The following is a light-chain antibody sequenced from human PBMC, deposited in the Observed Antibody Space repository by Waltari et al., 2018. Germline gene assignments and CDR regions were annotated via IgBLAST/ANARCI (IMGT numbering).Light chain of an antibody. CDR1: QGVGNK. Sequence: EVVMTQSPATLSVSPGDRATLSCRASQGVGNKLAWYQQQPGQAPRLLIDAASTRATGISARFSGSGSGTAFALTIDSLQSEDFAVYYCQQYYSWPLTFGGGTILEIK. J-gene: IGKJ4*01. CDR2: AAS. V-gene: IGKV3D-15*01. CDR3: QQYYSWPLT.